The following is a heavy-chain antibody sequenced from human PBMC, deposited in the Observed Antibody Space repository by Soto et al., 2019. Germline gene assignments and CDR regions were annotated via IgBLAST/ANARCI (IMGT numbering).Heavy chain of an antibody. CDR3: AREIGDCSSTSCPRWFDP. D-gene: IGHD2-2*01. Sequence: PGGSLRLSCAASGFTFSSYGMHWVRQAPGKGLEWVAVIWYDGSNKHYADSVKGRFTISRDNSKNTLYLQMNSLRAEDTAVYYCAREIGDCSSTSCPRWFDPRGQGTLVTVSS. V-gene: IGHV3-33*01. CDR2: IWYDGSNK. CDR1: GFTFSSYG. J-gene: IGHJ5*02.